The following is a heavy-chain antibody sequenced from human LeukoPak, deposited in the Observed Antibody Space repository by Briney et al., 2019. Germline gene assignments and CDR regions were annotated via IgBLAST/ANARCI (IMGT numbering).Heavy chain of an antibody. D-gene: IGHD3-3*01. CDR2: IIPIFGTA. V-gene: IGHV1-69*13. J-gene: IGHJ6*03. CDR3: ARDFWSGYRKSYYYYYMDV. Sequence: SVKVSCKASGGTFSSYAISWVRQAPGQGLEWMGGIIPIFGTANYAQKLQGRVTITADESTSTAYMELSSLRAEDTAVYYCARDFWSGYRKSYYYYYMDVWGKGTTVTVSS. CDR1: GGTFSSYA.